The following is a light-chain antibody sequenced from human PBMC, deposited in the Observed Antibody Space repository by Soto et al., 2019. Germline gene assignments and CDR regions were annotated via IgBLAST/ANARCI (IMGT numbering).Light chain of an antibody. CDR3: AAWDDSLSGHVV. CDR2: RNN. CDR1: SSNIGSNY. Sequence: QSVLTQPPSASGTPGQRVTISCSGSSSNIGSNYVYWYQQLPGTAPKLLIYRNNQRPSGVPDRFSGSKSGTSASLATSGLRSEDEDDDYCAAWDDSLSGHVVFGGGTKLTVL. V-gene: IGLV1-47*01. J-gene: IGLJ2*01.